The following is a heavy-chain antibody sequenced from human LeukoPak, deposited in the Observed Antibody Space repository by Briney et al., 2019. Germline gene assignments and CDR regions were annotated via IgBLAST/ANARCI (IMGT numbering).Heavy chain of an antibody. CDR3: ARARSGVVFDY. V-gene: IGHV3-13*01. D-gene: IGHD2-15*01. CDR1: GFTFSSYA. J-gene: IGHJ4*02. Sequence: GGSLRLSCAASGFTFSSYAMHWVRQATGKGLEWVSAIGTAGDTYYPGSVKGRFTISRENAKNSLYLQMNSLRAGDTAVYYCARARSGVVFDYWGQGTLVTVSS. CDR2: IGTAGDT.